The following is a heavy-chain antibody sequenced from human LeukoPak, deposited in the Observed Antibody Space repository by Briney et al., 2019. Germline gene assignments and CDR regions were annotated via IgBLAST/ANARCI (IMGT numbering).Heavy chain of an antibody. CDR1: GGSISSRSFY. CDR3: ARQPTHCGGGSCFPPDH. V-gene: IGHV4-39*01. D-gene: IGHD2-15*01. Sequence: KPSETLSLTCTVSGGSISSRSFYWGWLRQPPGRGLEWIGTTYYSGTTYYNPSLRSRVTISVDTSTNQFSLKLSAVTAADTATYYCARQPTHCGGGSCFPPDHWGQGTLVTVSS. CDR2: TYYSGTT. J-gene: IGHJ5*02.